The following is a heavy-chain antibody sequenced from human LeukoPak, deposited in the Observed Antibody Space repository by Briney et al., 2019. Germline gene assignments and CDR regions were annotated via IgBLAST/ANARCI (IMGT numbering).Heavy chain of an antibody. Sequence: PGGSLRLSCAASGFAFSTYSMSWVRQAPGKGLERVSSITSTSTYIHYADSVRGRFTISRDNAENSLYLQVNGLRAEDTAVYYCARVAAGATIHNYYYSYMDVWGKGTTVTVSS. CDR1: GFAFSTYS. D-gene: IGHD5-12*01. CDR3: ARVAAGATIHNYYYSYMDV. J-gene: IGHJ6*03. V-gene: IGHV3-21*01. CDR2: ITSTSTYI.